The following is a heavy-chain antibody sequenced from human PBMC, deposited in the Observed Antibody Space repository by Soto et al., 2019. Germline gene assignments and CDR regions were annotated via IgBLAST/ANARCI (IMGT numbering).Heavy chain of an antibody. CDR2: IYYSGST. Sequence: TSETLSLTCTVSGGSISSGDYYWSWIRQPPGKGLEWIGYIYYSGSTYYNPSLKSRVTISVDTSKNQFSLKLSSVTAADTAVYYCATLNYDILTAFDYWGQGTLVTVSS. D-gene: IGHD3-9*01. CDR3: ATLNYDILTAFDY. J-gene: IGHJ4*02. V-gene: IGHV4-30-4*01. CDR1: GGSISSGDYY.